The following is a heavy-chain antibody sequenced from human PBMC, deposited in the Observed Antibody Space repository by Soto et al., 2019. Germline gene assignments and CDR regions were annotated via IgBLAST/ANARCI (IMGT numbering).Heavy chain of an antibody. V-gene: IGHV3-11*01. CDR3: AKARQREKLVDYYYYGMDV. CDR1: GFTFSDYY. D-gene: IGHD3-10*01. J-gene: IGHJ6*02. CDR2: ISSSGSTI. Sequence: PGGSLRLSCAASGFTFSDYYMSWIRQAPGKGLEWVSYISSSGSTIYYADSVKGRFTISRDNAKNSLYLQMNSLRAEDTAVYYCAKARQREKLVDYYYYGMDVWGQGTTVTVSS.